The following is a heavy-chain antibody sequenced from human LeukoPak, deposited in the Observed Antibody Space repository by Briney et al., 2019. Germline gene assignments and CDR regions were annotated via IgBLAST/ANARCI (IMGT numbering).Heavy chain of an antibody. D-gene: IGHD3-9*01. CDR3: ARELYYDILTGLGNAFDI. CDR2: INHSGST. CDR1: GGSISNYY. Sequence: SETLSLTCTVSGGSISNYYWSWIRQPPGKGLEWIGEINHSGSTNYNPSLKSRVTISVDTSKNQFSLKLSSVTAADTAVYYCARELYYDILTGLGNAFDIWGQGTMVTVSS. V-gene: IGHV4-34*01. J-gene: IGHJ3*02.